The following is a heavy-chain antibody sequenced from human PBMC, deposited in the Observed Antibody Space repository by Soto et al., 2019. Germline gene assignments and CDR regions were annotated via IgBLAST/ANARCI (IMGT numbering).Heavy chain of an antibody. D-gene: IGHD3-3*01. CDR3: AKGTLDYDFWSGYYTNMFFDY. V-gene: IGHV3-30*18. CDR1: GFTFSSYG. CDR2: ISYDGSNK. Sequence: GGSLRLSCAASGFTFSSYGMHWVRQAPGKGLEWVAVISYDGSNKYYADSVKGRFTISRDNSKNTLYLQMNSLRAEDTAVYYCAKGTLDYDFWSGYYTNMFFDYWGQGTLVTVSS. J-gene: IGHJ4*02.